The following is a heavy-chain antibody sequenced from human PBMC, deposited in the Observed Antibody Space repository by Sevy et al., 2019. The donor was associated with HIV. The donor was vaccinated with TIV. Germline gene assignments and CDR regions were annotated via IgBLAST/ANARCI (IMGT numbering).Heavy chain of an antibody. CDR1: GYSFTAYY. D-gene: IGHD3-3*01. CDR3: ARDRMIFGGQGGMDV. J-gene: IGHJ6*02. Sequence: ASVKVSCKASGYSFTAYYMHWVRQAPGHGLEWMGWINPNSGDTEYAQKFQGRVTMTTDTSINTAYMGLSRLRSDETAVFYCARDRMIFGGQGGMDVWGQGTTVTVSS. CDR2: INPNSGDT. V-gene: IGHV1-2*02.